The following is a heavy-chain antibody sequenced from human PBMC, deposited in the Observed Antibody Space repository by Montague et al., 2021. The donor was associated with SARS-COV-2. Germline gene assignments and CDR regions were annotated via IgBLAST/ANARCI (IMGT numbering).Heavy chain of an antibody. CDR2: IGGSGVGS. D-gene: IGHD3-22*01. CDR1: GFTFGTYA. J-gene: IGHJ4*02. Sequence: SLRLSCAASGFTFGTYAMSWVRQAPGQGLVWVSAIGGSGVGSYYSDSVKGRFTISRDNPKNTLYLRMDSLRVDDTAIYYCAKSVDSGGYNYERGADYWGQGTVVTVSS. V-gene: IGHV3-23*01. CDR3: AKSVDSGGYNYERGADY.